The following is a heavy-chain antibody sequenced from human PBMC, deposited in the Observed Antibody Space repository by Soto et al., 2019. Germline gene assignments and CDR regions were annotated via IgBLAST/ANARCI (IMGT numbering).Heavy chain of an antibody. Sequence: GGSLRLSCAASGFTVSSNYMGWVRQAPGKGLEWVSVIYSGGSTYYADSVKGRFTISRDNSKNTVHLQMNSLRAEDTDVYYCAREWELPNYYGMGVWGQGTTVTVSS. CDR2: IYSGGST. J-gene: IGHJ6*02. V-gene: IGHV3-53*01. CDR3: AREWELPNYYGMGV. CDR1: GFTVSSNY. D-gene: IGHD1-26*01.